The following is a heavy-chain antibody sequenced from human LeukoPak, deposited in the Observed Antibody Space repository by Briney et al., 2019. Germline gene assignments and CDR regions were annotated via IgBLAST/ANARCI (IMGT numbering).Heavy chain of an antibody. Sequence: SETLSLTCTASGGSISSYYWSWIRQPPGKGLEWIGYIYYSGNTNYNPSLKSRVTISVDTSKNHFSLKLSSVTAADTAVYYCARGSGWYLYWGQGTLVTVSS. J-gene: IGHJ4*02. CDR3: ARGSGWYLY. V-gene: IGHV4-59*08. D-gene: IGHD6-19*01. CDR2: IYYSGNT. CDR1: GGSISSYY.